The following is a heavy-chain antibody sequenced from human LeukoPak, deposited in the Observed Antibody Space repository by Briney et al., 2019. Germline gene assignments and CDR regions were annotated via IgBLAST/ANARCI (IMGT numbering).Heavy chain of an antibody. CDR3: AKDISSGWPRDY. CDR2: ISYDGSNK. V-gene: IGHV3-30*18. CDR1: GFTFSSYG. Sequence: PGGSLRLSCAASGFTFSSYGMHWVRQAPGKGLEWVAVISYDGSNKYYADSVKGRFTISRDNSKNTLYLQMNSLRAEDTAVYYCAKDISSGWPRDYWGQGTLVTVFS. J-gene: IGHJ4*02. D-gene: IGHD6-19*01.